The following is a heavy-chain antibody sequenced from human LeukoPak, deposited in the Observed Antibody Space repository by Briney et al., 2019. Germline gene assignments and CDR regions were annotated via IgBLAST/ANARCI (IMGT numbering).Heavy chain of an antibody. CDR2: IYYSGST. CDR1: SGSISSYY. Sequence: PSETLSLTCTVSSGSISSYYWSWIRQPPGKGLEWIGYIYYSGSTNYNPSLKSRVTISVDTSKNQFSLKLSSVTAADTAVYYCARGCDDFWSGYERPNWFDPWGQGTLVTVSS. J-gene: IGHJ5*02. D-gene: IGHD3-3*01. CDR3: ARGCDDFWSGYERPNWFDP. V-gene: IGHV4-59*01.